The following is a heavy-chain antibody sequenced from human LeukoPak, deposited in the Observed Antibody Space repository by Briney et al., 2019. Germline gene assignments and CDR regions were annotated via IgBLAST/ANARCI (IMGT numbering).Heavy chain of an antibody. D-gene: IGHD6-13*01. J-gene: IGHJ6*03. V-gene: IGHV1-8*03. CDR1: GYTFTSYD. CDR2: MNPNSGNT. CDR3: ARAVGLTGYSSSWYSGYYYYMDV. Sequence: VASVKVSCKASGYTFTSYDINWVRQATGQGLEWMGWMNPNSGNTGYAQKFQGRVTITRNTSISTAYMELSSLRSEDTAVYYCARAVGLTGYSSSWYSGYYYYMDVWGKGTTVTVSS.